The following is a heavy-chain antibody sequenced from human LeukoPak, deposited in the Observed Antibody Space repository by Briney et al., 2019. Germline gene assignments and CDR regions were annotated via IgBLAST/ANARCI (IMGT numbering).Heavy chain of an antibody. J-gene: IGHJ4*02. CDR2: IYYSGST. CDR1: GGSISSYY. CDR3: ARATTRYGDLYYFDY. D-gene: IGHD4-17*01. V-gene: IGHV4-59*01. Sequence: PSETLSLTCTVSGGSISSYYWSWIRQPPGKGLEWIGYIYYSGSTNYNPSLKSRVTISVDTSKNQFSLKLSSVTAADTAVYYCARATTRYGDLYYFDYWGQGTLVTVSS.